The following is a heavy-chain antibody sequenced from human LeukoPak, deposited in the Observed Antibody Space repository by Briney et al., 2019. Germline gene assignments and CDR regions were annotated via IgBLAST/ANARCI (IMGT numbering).Heavy chain of an antibody. Sequence: GESLKISCKGLGYDFSTYWNAWVRQRPGKGLEWMGITHPGGSETRYDPSFQGQVTISADRSTSTAYLQWSRLRASDTAMYYCARASRDGYNQNFDHWGQGTLVTVSS. CDR1: GYDFSTYW. CDR3: ARASRDGYNQNFDH. CDR2: THPGGSET. D-gene: IGHD5-24*01. J-gene: IGHJ4*02. V-gene: IGHV5-51*01.